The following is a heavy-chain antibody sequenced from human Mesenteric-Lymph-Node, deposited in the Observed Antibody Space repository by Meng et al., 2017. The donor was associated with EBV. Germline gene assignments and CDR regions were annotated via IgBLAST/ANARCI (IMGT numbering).Heavy chain of an antibody. Sequence: CNPSLKSRATIAVDTSKNHLSLNLSSVTAADTAVYYCARPGLDPWGQGPLVTVSS. V-gene: IGHV4-34*01. J-gene: IGHJ5*02. D-gene: IGHD3-10*01. CDR3: ARPGLDP.